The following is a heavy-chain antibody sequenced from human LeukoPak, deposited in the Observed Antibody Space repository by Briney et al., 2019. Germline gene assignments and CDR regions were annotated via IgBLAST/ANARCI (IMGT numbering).Heavy chain of an antibody. V-gene: IGHV5-51*01. D-gene: IGHD3-22*01. CDR1: GYSFTSYW. CDR2: IYPGDSDT. Sequence: GESLKISCKGSGYSFTSYWIGWVRQMPGKGLEWMGIIYPGDSDTRYSPSFQGQVTISADKSISTAYLQWSSLKASDTAMYYCARLDVDSSGPNWFDPWGQGTLVTVSS. CDR3: ARLDVDSSGPNWFDP. J-gene: IGHJ5*02.